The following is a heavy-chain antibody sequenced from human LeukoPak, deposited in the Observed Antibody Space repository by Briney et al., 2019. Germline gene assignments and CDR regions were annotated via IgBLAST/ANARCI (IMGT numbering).Heavy chain of an antibody. CDR1: GYTFTSYG. V-gene: IGHV1-18*01. CDR3: ARTLFQYSSGWYGFAFDI. J-gene: IGHJ3*02. Sequence: GASVKVSCKASGYTFTSYGISWVRQAPGQGLEWMGWISAYNGNTNYAQKLQGRVTMTTDTSTSTAYMELRSLRSDDTAVYYCARTLFQYSSGWYGFAFDIWGQGTMVTVSS. CDR2: ISAYNGNT. D-gene: IGHD6-19*01.